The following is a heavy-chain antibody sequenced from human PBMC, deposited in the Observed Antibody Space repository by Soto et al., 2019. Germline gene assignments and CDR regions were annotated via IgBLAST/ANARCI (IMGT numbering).Heavy chain of an antibody. CDR1: GGSISSYY. Sequence: SETLSLTCTVSGGSISSYYWSWIRRPPGKGLEWIGYIYYSGSTNYNPSLKSRVTISVDTSKNQFPLKLSSVTAADTAVYYCARVGGTLNYYYYYGMDVWGQGTTVTVSS. CDR3: ARVGGTLNYYYYYGMDV. V-gene: IGHV4-59*01. D-gene: IGHD1-7*01. CDR2: IYYSGST. J-gene: IGHJ6*02.